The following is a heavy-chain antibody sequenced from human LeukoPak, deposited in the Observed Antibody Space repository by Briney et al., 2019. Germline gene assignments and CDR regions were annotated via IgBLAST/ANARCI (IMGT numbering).Heavy chain of an antibody. J-gene: IGHJ4*02. D-gene: IGHD2-15*01. CDR2: INPSGGSI. CDR1: GYTFSSYY. V-gene: IGHV1-46*01. CDR3: XXXXCSRGSCHLLDH. Sequence: ASVKVSCKASGYTFSSYYLHWVRQAPGQGLEWMGMINPSGGSINYAQKFQGRVTVTKDTSTRTVNMELSSLRSEDTAVYYCXXXXCSRGSCHLLDHWGQGTLVTVSS.